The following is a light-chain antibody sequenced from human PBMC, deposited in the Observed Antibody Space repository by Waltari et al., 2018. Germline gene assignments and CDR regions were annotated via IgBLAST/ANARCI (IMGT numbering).Light chain of an antibody. CDR1: QSVLYNSDNKNY. Sequence: DIVMTQSPDSLAVSLGERATINCKSSQSVLYNSDNKNYLAWYQQKPGHPPKLLIYWASTRESGVPDRFSGSGSETDFTLTISSLQAEDAALYYCQQYYSIPFTFGPGTKLDIK. CDR3: QQYYSIPFT. V-gene: IGKV4-1*01. J-gene: IGKJ3*01. CDR2: WAS.